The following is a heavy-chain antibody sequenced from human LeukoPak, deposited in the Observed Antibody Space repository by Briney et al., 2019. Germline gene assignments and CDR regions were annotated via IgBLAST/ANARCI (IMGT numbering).Heavy chain of an antibody. CDR2: ISGSGGST. V-gene: IGHV3-23*01. CDR3: AKWATVGTVTPYYYYYYGMDV. CDR1: GFTFSSYA. D-gene: IGHD4-11*01. J-gene: IGHJ6*02. Sequence: EGSLRLSCAASGFTFSSYAMSWVRQAPGKGLEWVSAISGSGGSTYYADSVKGRFTISRDNSKNTLYLQMNSLRAEDTAVYYCAKWATVGTVTPYYYYYYGMDVWGQGTTVTVSS.